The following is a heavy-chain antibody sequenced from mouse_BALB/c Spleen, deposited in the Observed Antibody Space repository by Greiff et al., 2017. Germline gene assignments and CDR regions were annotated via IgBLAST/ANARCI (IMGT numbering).Heavy chain of an antibody. CDR3: ARWLLGGYYFDY. CDR1: GYTFTSYW. D-gene: IGHD2-3*01. V-gene: IGHV1S81*02. J-gene: IGHJ2*01. CDR2: INPSNGRT. Sequence: QVQLQQPGAELVKPGASVKLSCKASGYTFTSYWMHWVKQRPGQGLEWIGEINPSNGRTNYNEKFKSKATLTVDKSSSTAYMQLSSLTSEDSAVYYCARWLLGGYYFDYWGQGTTLTVSS.